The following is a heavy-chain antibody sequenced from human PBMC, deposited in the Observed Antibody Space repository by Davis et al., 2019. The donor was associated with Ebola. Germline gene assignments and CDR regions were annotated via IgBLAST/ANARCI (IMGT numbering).Heavy chain of an antibody. CDR2: INHSGST. V-gene: IGHV4-34*01. CDR1: GGSFSGYY. Sequence: MPSETLSLTCAVYGGSFSGYYWSWIRQPPGKGLEWIGEINHSGSTNYNPSLKSRVTISVDTSKNQFSLKLSSVTAADTAAYYCARGGIQLWLMDYYYYGMYVWGQGTTVTVSS. CDR3: ARGGIQLWLMDYYYYGMYV. J-gene: IGHJ6*02. D-gene: IGHD5-18*01.